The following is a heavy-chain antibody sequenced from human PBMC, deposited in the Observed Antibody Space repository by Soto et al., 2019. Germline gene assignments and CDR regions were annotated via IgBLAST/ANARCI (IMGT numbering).Heavy chain of an antibody. CDR1: GYSFTSYW. CDR3: ARRVEAAAGKSNFDY. V-gene: IGHV5-51*01. CDR2: IYPGDSDT. J-gene: IGHJ4*02. D-gene: IGHD6-13*01. Sequence: PGESLKISCKGSGYSFTSYWIGWVRQMPGKGLEWMGIIYPGDSDTRYSPSFQGQVTISADKSISTAYLQWSSLKASDTAMYYCARRVEAAAGKSNFDYWGQGTLVTVSS.